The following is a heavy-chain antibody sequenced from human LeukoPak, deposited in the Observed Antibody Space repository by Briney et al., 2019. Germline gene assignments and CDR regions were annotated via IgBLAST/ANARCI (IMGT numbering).Heavy chain of an antibody. D-gene: IGHD6-6*01. V-gene: IGHV5-51*01. CDR2: IYPGDSDI. J-gene: IGHJ4*02. CDR1: GYSFTTYW. Sequence: GESLKISCKASGYSFTTYWIAWVRQMPGKGLEWMGIIYPGDSDIRCSPSFQGQVTISADKSISTAYLQLSNLKASDTAMYYCARQTYSNSAVVYWGQGTLVTVSS. CDR3: ARQTYSNSAVVY.